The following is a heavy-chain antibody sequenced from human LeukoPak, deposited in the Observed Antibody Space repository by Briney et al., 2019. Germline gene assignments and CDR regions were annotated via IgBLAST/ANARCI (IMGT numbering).Heavy chain of an antibody. Sequence: SETLSLTCAVYGGSFSNYYWSWIRQPPGKGLEWIGEINDSGRTNYNPSLMSRVTVSVDTSQNQVSLRLTSVTATDTAVYYCARRWNYGRNYYIDVWGNGATVSVSS. CDR2: INDSGRT. CDR3: ARRWNYGRNYYIDV. D-gene: IGHD1-7*01. J-gene: IGHJ6*03. CDR1: GGSFSNYY. V-gene: IGHV4-34*01.